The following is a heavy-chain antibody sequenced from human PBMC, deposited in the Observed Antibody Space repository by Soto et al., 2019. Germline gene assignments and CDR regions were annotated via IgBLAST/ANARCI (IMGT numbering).Heavy chain of an antibody. V-gene: IGHV1-2*04. CDR3: ARGTVAGTGNISGNWFDP. D-gene: IGHD6-19*01. CDR2: INPNSGGT. J-gene: IGHJ5*02. Sequence: ASVEVSFTASGEALDGYYIHCVRQAKRQGLEWMGWINPNSGGTNYAQKFQGWVTMTRDTSISTAYMELSRLRSDDTAVYYCARGTVAGTGNISGNWFDPWGQGTLVTVSS. CDR1: GEALDGYY.